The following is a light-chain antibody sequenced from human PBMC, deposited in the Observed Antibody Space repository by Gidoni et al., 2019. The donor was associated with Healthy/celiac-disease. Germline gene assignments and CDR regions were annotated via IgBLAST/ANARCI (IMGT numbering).Light chain of an antibody. J-gene: IGKJ3*01. CDR2: AAS. Sequence: DIQMTQSPSSLSASVGDRATITCRASQGISNNLAWCQQKPGKVPKLLIYAASTFQSGVPSRFRGTGSGTDFTLTISSLQPEDVATYYCQKYNSGGFTFGPGTKVDIK. CDR3: QKYNSGGFT. V-gene: IGKV1-27*01. CDR1: QGISNN.